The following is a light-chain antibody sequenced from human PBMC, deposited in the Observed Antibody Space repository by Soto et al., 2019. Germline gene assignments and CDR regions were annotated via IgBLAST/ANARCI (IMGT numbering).Light chain of an antibody. CDR1: QNIGRW. Sequence: DIQMTQSPSTLSAAIVDIVTISCRAIQNIGRWLAWYQQKPGKAPNLLIYAASSLQSGVPSRFSGSGSGTDFTLTISSLQPEDFATYYCQQSYSTPRGLTFGGGTKVDIK. CDR3: QQSYSTPRGLT. V-gene: IGKV1-39*01. J-gene: IGKJ4*01. CDR2: AAS.